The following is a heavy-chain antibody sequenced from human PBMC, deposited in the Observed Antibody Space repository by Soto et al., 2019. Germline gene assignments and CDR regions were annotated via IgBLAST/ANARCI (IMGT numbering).Heavy chain of an antibody. CDR1: GYTFTTFG. CDR2: ISAYSGNT. J-gene: IGHJ4*02. Sequence: QVQLVQSGGEVKKPGAAVKVSCKASGYTFTTFGIGWVRQAPGQGLEWMGWISAYSGNTEYPEKLQGRVTITIDTSPRTTYMELRSLRSDDTAVYYCARAFCSGGSCYLDYWGQGALVTVSS. D-gene: IGHD2-15*01. CDR3: ARAFCSGGSCYLDY. V-gene: IGHV1-18*01.